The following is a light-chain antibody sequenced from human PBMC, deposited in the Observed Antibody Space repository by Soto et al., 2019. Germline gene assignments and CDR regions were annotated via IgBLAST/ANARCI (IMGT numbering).Light chain of an antibody. Sequence: QSALTQPASVSGSPGQSLTISCTGTSSDVGSYNLVSWYQQHPGKAPKLMIYEDTKRPSGVSNRFSGSKSGNTASLTISGLQAEDEADYYCCSYAGSSTFVVFGGGTKVTVL. CDR1: SSDVGSYNL. J-gene: IGLJ2*01. V-gene: IGLV2-23*02. CDR2: EDT. CDR3: CSYAGSSTFVV.